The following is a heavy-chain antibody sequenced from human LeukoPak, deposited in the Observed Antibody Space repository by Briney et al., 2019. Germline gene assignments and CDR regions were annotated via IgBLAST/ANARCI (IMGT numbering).Heavy chain of an antibody. D-gene: IGHD6-13*01. CDR2: INHSGST. V-gene: IGHV4-34*01. J-gene: IGHJ4*02. CDR3: ARGPRIAAAGHFDY. CDR1: GGSFSGYY. Sequence: SSETLSLTCAVYGGSFSGYYWSWIRQPPGKGLEWIGEINHSGSTNYNPSLKSRVTISVDTSKKQFSLKLSSVTAADTAVYYCARGPRIAAAGHFDYWGQGTLVTVSS.